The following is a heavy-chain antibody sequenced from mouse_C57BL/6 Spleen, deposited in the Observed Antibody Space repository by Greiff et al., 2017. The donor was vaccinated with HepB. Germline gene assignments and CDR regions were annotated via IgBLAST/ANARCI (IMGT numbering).Heavy chain of an antibody. CDR2: IDPETGGP. Sequence: QVQLQQSGAELVRPGASVTLSCKASGYTFTDYEMHWVKQTPVHGLEWIGAIDPETGGPAYNQKFKGKAILTADKSSSTAYMELRRLTSEDSAVYYCTRGAYYSNSAWFAYWGQGTLVTVSA. J-gene: IGHJ3*01. CDR3: TRGAYYSNSAWFAY. V-gene: IGHV1-15*01. D-gene: IGHD2-5*01. CDR1: GYTFTDYE.